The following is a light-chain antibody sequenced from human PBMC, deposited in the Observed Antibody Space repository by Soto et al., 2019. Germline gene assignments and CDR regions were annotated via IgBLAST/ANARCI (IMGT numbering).Light chain of an antibody. CDR2: VAS. V-gene: IGKV3-20*01. CDR1: QSLSNNY. Sequence: EIVLTQSPDTLSLSPGGRATLSCRASQSLSNNYLAWYQQRPGQAPRLLFYVASNRATGVPDRFSGSGSGTDFTLTICRLEPEDFAVYYCHQYAGSPRTFGQGTKVEIK. CDR3: HQYAGSPRT. J-gene: IGKJ1*01.